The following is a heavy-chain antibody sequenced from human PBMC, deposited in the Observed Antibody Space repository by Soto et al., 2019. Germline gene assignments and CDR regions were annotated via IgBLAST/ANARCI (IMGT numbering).Heavy chain of an antibody. D-gene: IGHD2-2*01. CDR3: AKEVVPAGFDY. CDR2: ISYDGSNK. J-gene: IGHJ4*02. V-gene: IGHV3-30*18. Sequence: PGGSLRLSCAASGFTFSSYGMHWVRQAPGKGLEWVAVISYDGSNKYYADSVKGRFTISRDNSKNTLYLQMNSLRAEDTAVYYCAKEVVPAGFDYWGQGTLVTVSS. CDR1: GFTFSSYG.